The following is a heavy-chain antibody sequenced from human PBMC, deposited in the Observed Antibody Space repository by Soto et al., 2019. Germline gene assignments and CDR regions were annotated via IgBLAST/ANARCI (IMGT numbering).Heavy chain of an antibody. CDR2: MNPNSGNT. Sequence: ASVKVSCKASGYTFTSYDINWVRQATGQGLECMGWMNPNSGNTGYAQKFQGRVTMTRNTSIGTAYMELSSLRSEDTAVYYCARQWLVHSIYYYYYMDVWGKGTTVTVSS. CDR3: ARQWLVHSIYYYYYMDV. J-gene: IGHJ6*03. D-gene: IGHD6-19*01. CDR1: GYTFTSYD. V-gene: IGHV1-8*01.